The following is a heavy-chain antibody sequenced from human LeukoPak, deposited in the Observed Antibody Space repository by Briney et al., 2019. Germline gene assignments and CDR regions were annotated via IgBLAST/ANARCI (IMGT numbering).Heavy chain of an antibody. D-gene: IGHD2/OR15-2a*01. CDR1: GYTFTGYY. CDR3: ARSTTPNENEYFEH. V-gene: IGHV1-2*02. CDR2: INPNSGGT. Sequence: ASVRVSCKASGYTFTGYYMHWVRQAPGQGLEWMGWINPNSGGTNYARKFQGRVTMTRDTSISTAYMQLSRLRSDDTAVYYCARSTTPNENEYFEHWGQGTLVTVSS. J-gene: IGHJ1*01.